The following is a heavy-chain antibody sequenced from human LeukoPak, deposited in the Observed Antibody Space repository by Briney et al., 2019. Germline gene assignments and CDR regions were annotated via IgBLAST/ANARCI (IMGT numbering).Heavy chain of an antibody. Sequence: SETLSFTCTVSGGSISSSSYYCSWIRQPAGKGLEWFGRIYTSGSTNYNPSLKSRVTISVDTSKNQFSLKLSSVTAADTAVYYCARGQGAARYNWFEPWGQGTLVTDSS. CDR1: GGSISSSSYY. CDR2: IYTSGST. V-gene: IGHV4-61*02. J-gene: IGHJ5*02. D-gene: IGHD6-6*01. CDR3: ARGQGAARYNWFEP.